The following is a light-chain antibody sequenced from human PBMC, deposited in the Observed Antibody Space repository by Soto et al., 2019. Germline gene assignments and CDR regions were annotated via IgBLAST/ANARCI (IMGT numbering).Light chain of an antibody. J-gene: IGKJ4*01. CDR1: QSVTSN. Sequence: EIVLTQSPGTLSLSPGERATLSCRASQSVTSNLAWYQQKPGQAPRLLIYGASTRATGIPFKFIGSGSGTEFTLNISSLQSEDFAVYYCQQYNNWPSLTFGGGTKVDIK. CDR3: QQYNNWPSLT. V-gene: IGKV3-15*01. CDR2: GAS.